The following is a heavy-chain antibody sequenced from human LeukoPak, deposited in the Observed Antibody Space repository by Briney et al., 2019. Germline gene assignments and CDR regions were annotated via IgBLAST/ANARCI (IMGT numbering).Heavy chain of an antibody. CDR3: ARSNPNRNALDL. CDR1: GFTLSSYL. V-gene: IGHV3-7*01. Sequence: GGSLRLSCAASGFTLSSYLMSWVRQAPGRGLEWVANINKDGSEESYLDSVTGRFTVSRDNGKNSLFLQMNSLRGEDTAVYYCARSNPNRNALDLWGQGTVVTISS. D-gene: IGHD1-14*01. CDR2: INKDGSEE. J-gene: IGHJ3*01.